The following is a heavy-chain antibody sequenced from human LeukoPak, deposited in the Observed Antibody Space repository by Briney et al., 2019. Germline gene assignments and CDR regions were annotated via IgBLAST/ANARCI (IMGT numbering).Heavy chain of an antibody. D-gene: IGHD6-19*01. CDR3: AREAIAVAGTIDY. CDR2: INPNRGGT. Sequence: GASVKVSCKASGYTFTGYYMHWVRQAPGQGLEWMGRINPNRGGTNYAQKFQGRVTMTRDTSISTAYMELSRLRSDETAVYYCAREAIAVAGTIDYWGQGTLVTVSS. V-gene: IGHV1-2*06. J-gene: IGHJ4*02. CDR1: GYTFTGYY.